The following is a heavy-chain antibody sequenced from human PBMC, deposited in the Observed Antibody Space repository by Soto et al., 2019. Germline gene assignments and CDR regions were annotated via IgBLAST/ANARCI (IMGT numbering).Heavy chain of an antibody. CDR1: GASIDSSIYY. V-gene: IGHV4-39*01. CDR2: TYYNGNA. Sequence: QLQLQESGPGLVKPSETLSLTCTVSGASIDSSIYYWDWIRQPPGKGLEWIGTTYYNGNAYYNPSLKSRVTMSVDPSKNQFSLKLISVTAADTAVYYCARHFVAVVIKGWGYWGQGTLVTVSS. CDR3: ARHFVAVVIKGWGY. J-gene: IGHJ4*02. D-gene: IGHD3-22*01.